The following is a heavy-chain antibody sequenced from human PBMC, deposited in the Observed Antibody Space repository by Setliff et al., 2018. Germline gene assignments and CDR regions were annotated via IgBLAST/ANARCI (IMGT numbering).Heavy chain of an antibody. D-gene: IGHD3-22*01. V-gene: IGHV3-23*01. CDR3: AKDMGDSSGYLDY. CDR1: GFTFSSYA. CDR2: ISGSGGST. Sequence: GGSLRLSCAASGFTFSSYAMSWVRQAPGKGLEWVSAISGSGGSTYYADSVKGRFTISRDNSKNSLYLQMNSLRAEDTALYYCAKDMGDSSGYLDYWGQGTLVTVSS. J-gene: IGHJ4*02.